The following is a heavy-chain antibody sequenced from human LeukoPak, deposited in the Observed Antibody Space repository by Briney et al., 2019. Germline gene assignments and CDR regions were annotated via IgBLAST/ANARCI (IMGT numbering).Heavy chain of an antibody. J-gene: IGHJ6*03. V-gene: IGHV4-39*07. CDR3: ARETSQKGAHYMDV. D-gene: IGHD3-16*01. Sequence: SGTLSLTCTVSGGSISTSNYYWGWIRQPPGKGLEWIGNIFYSGSTYYSPSVKSRVTISLDTSRNQFSLKLNSVTAADTAVYYCARETSQKGAHYMDVWGKGTTVTISS. CDR1: GGSISTSNYY. CDR2: IFYSGST.